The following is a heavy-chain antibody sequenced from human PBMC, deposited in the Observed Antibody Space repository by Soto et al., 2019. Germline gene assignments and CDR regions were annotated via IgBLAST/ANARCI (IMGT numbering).Heavy chain of an antibody. CDR2: ISSSSSYI. CDR3: ARVGQWLEGTNPDIYYFDY. V-gene: IGHV3-21*01. CDR1: GFTFSSYS. D-gene: IGHD6-19*01. Sequence: EVQLVESGGGLVKPGGSLRLSCAASGFTFSSYSMNWVRQAPGKGLEWVSSISSSSSYIYYADSVKGRFTISRDNAKNSLYLQMNSLRAEDTAVYYCARVGQWLEGTNPDIYYFDYWGQGTLVTVSS. J-gene: IGHJ4*02.